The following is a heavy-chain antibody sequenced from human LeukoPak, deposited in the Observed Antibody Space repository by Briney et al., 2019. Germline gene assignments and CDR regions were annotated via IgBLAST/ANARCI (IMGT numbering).Heavy chain of an antibody. CDR2: ISSSSSTI. J-gene: IGHJ4*02. V-gene: IGHV3-48*01. CDR1: GFTFSSYS. Sequence: GRSLRLSCAASGFTFSSYSMNWVRQAPGKGLEWVSYISSSSSTIYYADSVKGRFTISRDNAKNSLYLQMNSLRAEDTAVYYCARVSGAFYDSSGYSPDYWGQGTLVTVSS. D-gene: IGHD3-22*01. CDR3: ARVSGAFYDSSGYSPDY.